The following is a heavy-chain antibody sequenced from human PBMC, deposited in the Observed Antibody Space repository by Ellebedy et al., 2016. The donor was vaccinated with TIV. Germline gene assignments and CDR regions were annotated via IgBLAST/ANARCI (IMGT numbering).Heavy chain of an antibody. J-gene: IGHJ4*02. CDR3: ARSRRDGYAEDRIYYFDY. D-gene: IGHD5-24*01. V-gene: IGHV5-51*01. CDR2: IYPGDSDT. CDR1: GYSFTSYW. Sequence: GESLKISCKGSGYSFTSYWIGWVRQMPGKGLEWMGIIYPGDSDTRYSPSFQGQVTISADKSISTAYLQWSSLKASDTAMYYCARSRRDGYAEDRIYYFDYWGQGTLVTVSS.